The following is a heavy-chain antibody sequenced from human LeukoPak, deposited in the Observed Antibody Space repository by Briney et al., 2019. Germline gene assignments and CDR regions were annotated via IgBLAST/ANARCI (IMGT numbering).Heavy chain of an antibody. CDR1: GFTFSSYS. D-gene: IGHD6-19*01. Sequence: GGSLRLSCAASGFTFSSYSMNWVRKAPGKGLEWVSSISSSSSYIYYADSVKGRFTISRDNAKNSLYLQMNSLRAEDTAVYYCAREPPIAVAGEFDYWGQGTLVTVSS. V-gene: IGHV3-21*01. J-gene: IGHJ4*02. CDR3: AREPPIAVAGEFDY. CDR2: ISSSSSYI.